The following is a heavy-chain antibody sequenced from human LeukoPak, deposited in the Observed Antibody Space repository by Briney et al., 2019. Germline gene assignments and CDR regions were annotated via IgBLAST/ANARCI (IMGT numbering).Heavy chain of an antibody. CDR3: ARDEGDWFDP. V-gene: IGHV4-31*11. J-gene: IGHJ5*02. CDR1: GGSISSSNW. Sequence: PSEALSLTCAVSGGSISSSNWWSWIRQHPGKGLEWIGYIYYSGSTYYNPSLKSRVTISLDTSKNQFSLKLSSVTAADTAVYYCARDEGDWFDPWGQGTLVTVSS. CDR2: IYYSGST.